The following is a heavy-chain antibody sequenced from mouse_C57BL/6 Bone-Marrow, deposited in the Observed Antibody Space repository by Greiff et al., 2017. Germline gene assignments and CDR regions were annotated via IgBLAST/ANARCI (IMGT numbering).Heavy chain of an antibody. CDR2: IDPSDSYT. J-gene: IGHJ1*03. CDR3: ALYYGSSYGYFDV. CDR1: GYTFTSYW. Sequence: VQLKQPGAELVRPGTSVKLSCKASGYTFTSYWMHWVKQRPGQGLEWIGVIDPSDSYTNYNQKFKGKATLTVDTSSSTAYMQLSSLTSEDSAVYYCALYYGSSYGYFDVWGTGTTVTVSS. V-gene: IGHV1-59*01. D-gene: IGHD1-1*01.